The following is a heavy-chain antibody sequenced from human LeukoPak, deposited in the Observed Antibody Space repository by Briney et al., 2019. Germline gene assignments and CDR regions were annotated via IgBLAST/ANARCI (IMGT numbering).Heavy chain of an antibody. J-gene: IGHJ4*02. D-gene: IGHD2-2*01. Sequence: PGGSLRLSCAASGFTFSSYAMSWVRQGPGKGLEWVSVMSGSGGSTYHADSVKGRFTISRDNSKNTLYLQMNSLRAEDTAVYYCAKDFCSSPTCSANYIDFWGQGTLVTVSS. V-gene: IGHV3-23*01. CDR3: AKDFCSSPTCSANYIDF. CDR1: GFTFSSYA. CDR2: MSGSGGST.